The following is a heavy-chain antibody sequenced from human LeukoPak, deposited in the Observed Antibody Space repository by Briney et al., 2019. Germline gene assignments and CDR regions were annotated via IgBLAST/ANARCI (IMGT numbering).Heavy chain of an antibody. J-gene: IGHJ4*02. V-gene: IGHV3-74*01. D-gene: IGHD6-19*01. CDR2: IKSDGSST. Sequence: GGSLRLSCAASGFTFSSYWMHWVRQAPGKGLVWVSRIKSDGSSTNYADSVKGRFTISRHNSKNTLYLQMNSLRPDDTAVYYCARSLGAGYFDYWGQGTLVTVSS. CDR1: GFTFSSYW. CDR3: ARSLGAGYFDY.